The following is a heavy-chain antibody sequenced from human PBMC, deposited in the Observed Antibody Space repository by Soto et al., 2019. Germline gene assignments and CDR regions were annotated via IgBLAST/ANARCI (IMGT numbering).Heavy chain of an antibody. CDR2: ISAYNGNT. V-gene: IGHV1-18*01. D-gene: IGHD2-2*01. Sequence: QVQLVQSGAEVKKPGASVKVSCKASGYTFTSYGISWVRQAPGQGLEWMGWISAYNGNTNYAQKLQGRVTMTTDTSTSTAYMELRILRSDDTAVYYCARSAGRLGVPLYYYYGMDVWGQGTTVTVSS. CDR3: ARSAGRLGVPLYYYYGMDV. J-gene: IGHJ6*02. CDR1: GYTFTSYG.